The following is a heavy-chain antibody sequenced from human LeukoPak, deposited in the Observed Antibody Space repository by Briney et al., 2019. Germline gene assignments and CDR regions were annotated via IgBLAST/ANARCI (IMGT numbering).Heavy chain of an antibody. CDR3: ARRYTSSWYLA. Sequence: SETLSLTCTVSGDSISSRGYYWDWIRQPPGKGLEWIGTIYYSGTTYFNPSLKSRVTISVDTSKSQFSLKLSSVTAADTAVYYCARRYTSSWYLAWGQGTLVTVSS. J-gene: IGHJ5*02. D-gene: IGHD6-13*01. V-gene: IGHV4-39*01. CDR1: GDSISSRGYY. CDR2: IYYSGTT.